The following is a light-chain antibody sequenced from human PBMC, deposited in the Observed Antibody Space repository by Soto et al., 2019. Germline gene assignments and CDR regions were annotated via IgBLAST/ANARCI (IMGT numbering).Light chain of an antibody. CDR2: EVS. J-gene: IGLJ2*01. Sequence: QSVLTQPASVSGSPGQSITISCNGTSSDVVNYNWVAWYQQHPGKVPKLMIYEVSNRPSGVSNRFSGSKSGNTASLTISGLQAEDEAHYYCSSSSASGIHVFGGGTKVTVL. CDR1: SSDVVNYNW. CDR3: SSSSASGIHV. V-gene: IGLV2-14*01.